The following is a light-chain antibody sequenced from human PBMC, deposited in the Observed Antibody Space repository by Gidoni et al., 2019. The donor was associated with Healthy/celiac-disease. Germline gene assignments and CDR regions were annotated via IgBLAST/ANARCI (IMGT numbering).Light chain of an antibody. CDR2: DAS. CDR3: QQYDNLLFT. CDR1: QDISNY. V-gene: IGKV1-33*01. Sequence: MHMTQSPSSLSASVGDRVTITCQASQDISNYLNWYQQKPGKAPKLLIYDASNLETGVPSRFSGSGSGTDFTFTISSLQPEDIATYYCQQYDNLLFTFXPXTKVDIK. J-gene: IGKJ3*01.